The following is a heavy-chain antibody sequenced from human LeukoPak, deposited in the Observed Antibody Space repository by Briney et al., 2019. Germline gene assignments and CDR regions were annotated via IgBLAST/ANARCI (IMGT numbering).Heavy chain of an antibody. J-gene: IGHJ4*02. CDR2: SNTGNGDT. D-gene: IGHD4-17*01. CDR1: GYTFTTYA. Sequence: GASVKVSCKASGYTFTTYAVHWVRQAPGQRLEWMGWSNTGNGDTKYSQEFQGRVTMTRDTSTSTVYMELSSLRSEDTAVYYCARDPSERPTVTTLDYWGQGTLVTVSS. V-gene: IGHV1-3*02. CDR3: ARDPSERPTVTTLDY.